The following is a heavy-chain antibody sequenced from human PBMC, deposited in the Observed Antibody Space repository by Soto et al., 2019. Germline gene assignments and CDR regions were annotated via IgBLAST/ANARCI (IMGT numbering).Heavy chain of an antibody. CDR3: ASEDYYDSSGYGLRGMDV. CDR1: GYTFTSYD. D-gene: IGHD3-22*01. V-gene: IGHV1-8*01. J-gene: IGHJ6*02. CDR2: MNPNSGNT. Sequence: QVQLVQSGAEVKKPGASVKVSCKASGYTFTSYDINWVRQATGQGLEWMGWMNPNSGNTGYAQKFQGRVTMTRNTSISTAYMELSSLRSEDTAVYYCASEDYYDSSGYGLRGMDVWGQGTTVTVSS.